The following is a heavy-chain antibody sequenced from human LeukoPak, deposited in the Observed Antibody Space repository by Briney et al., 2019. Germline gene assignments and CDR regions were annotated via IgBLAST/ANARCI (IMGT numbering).Heavy chain of an antibody. CDR1: GFTFSSYG. J-gene: IGHJ4*02. CDR2: ISYDGSNK. CDR3: ANGGYYYDSSGYYPFDY. V-gene: IGHV3-30*18. Sequence: GGSLRLSCAASGFTFSSYGMHWVRQAPGKGLEWVAVISYDGSNKYYADSVKGRFTISRDNSKNTLYLQMNSLRAEDTAVYYCANGGYYYDSSGYYPFDYWGQGTLVTVSS. D-gene: IGHD3-22*01.